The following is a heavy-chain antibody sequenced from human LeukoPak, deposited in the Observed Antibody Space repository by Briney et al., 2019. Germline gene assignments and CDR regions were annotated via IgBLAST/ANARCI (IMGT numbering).Heavy chain of an antibody. J-gene: IGHJ4*02. Sequence: GGSLRLSCAASGFTFSSYGMHWVRQAPGKGLEWVAFIRYDGSNKYYADSVKGRFTISRDNSKNTLYLQMHSLRAEDTAVYYCAKDSYSSGWADYWGQGTLVTVSS. CDR3: AKDSYSSGWADY. CDR2: IRYDGSNK. V-gene: IGHV3-30*02. D-gene: IGHD6-19*01. CDR1: GFTFSSYG.